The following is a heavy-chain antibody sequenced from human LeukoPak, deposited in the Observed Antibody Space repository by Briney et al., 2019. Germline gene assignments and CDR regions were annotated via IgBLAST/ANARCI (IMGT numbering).Heavy chain of an antibody. CDR1: GGSISSGDYY. D-gene: IGHD6-19*01. CDR3: ARVAVAGTKDC. V-gene: IGHV4-30-4*08. CDR2: IYYSGST. J-gene: IGHJ4*02. Sequence: SQTLSLTCTVSGGSISSGDYYWSWIRQPPGKGLDWIGYIYYSGSTYYNPSLKSRVTISVDTSKNQFSLKLSSVTAADTAVYYCARVAVAGTKDCWGQGTLVTVSS.